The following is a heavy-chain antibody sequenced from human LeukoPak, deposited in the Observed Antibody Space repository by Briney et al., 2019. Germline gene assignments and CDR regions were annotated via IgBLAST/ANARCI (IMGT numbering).Heavy chain of an antibody. CDR1: GGSFSGYY. J-gene: IGHJ5*02. CDR2: IYYSVTT. V-gene: IGHV4-59*01. Sequence: SETLSLTCAVYGGSFSGYYWSWIRLPPGRRLEWIGYIYYSVTTNYNPSLKSRVTISVDRSKNQFSLKLSSVTAADTAVYYCARERVSSSWYGGWFDPWGQGTLVTVSS. D-gene: IGHD6-13*01. CDR3: ARERVSSSWYGGWFDP.